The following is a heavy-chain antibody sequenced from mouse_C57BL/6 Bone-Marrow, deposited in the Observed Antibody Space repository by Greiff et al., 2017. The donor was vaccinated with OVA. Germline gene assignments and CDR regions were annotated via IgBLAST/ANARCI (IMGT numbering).Heavy chain of an antibody. Sequence: QVQLQQSGAELVRPGSSVKLSCKASGYTFTSYWMHWVKQRPIQGLEWIGNIDPSDSETHYNQKFKDKATLTVDKSSSTAYMQLSSLTSEDSAVYYCARGDYRDWYFDVWGTGTTVTVSS. J-gene: IGHJ1*03. CDR1: GYTFTSYW. CDR2: IDPSDSET. CDR3: ARGDYRDWYFDV. V-gene: IGHV1-52*01. D-gene: IGHD2-14*01.